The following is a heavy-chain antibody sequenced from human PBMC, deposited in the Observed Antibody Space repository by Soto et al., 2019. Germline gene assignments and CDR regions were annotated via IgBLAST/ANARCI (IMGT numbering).Heavy chain of an antibody. CDR1: GFTFSSYS. J-gene: IGHJ6*02. CDR3: ARRTASGTGMDV. D-gene: IGHD6-13*01. CDR2: ISSSSSYI. Sequence: EVQLVESGGGLVKPGGSLRLSCAASGFTFSSYSMNWVRQAPGKGLEWVSSISSSSSYIYYADSVKDRFTISRDNAKNSRYLQMNSLRAEDTAVYYCARRTASGTGMDVWGQGTTVTVSS. V-gene: IGHV3-21*01.